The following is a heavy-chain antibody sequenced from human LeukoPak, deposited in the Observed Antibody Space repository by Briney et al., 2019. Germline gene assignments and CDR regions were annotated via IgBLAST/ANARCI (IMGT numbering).Heavy chain of an antibody. CDR1: GFTFSSCA. J-gene: IGHJ4*02. CDR3: TVETGGDYPHFDY. D-gene: IGHD4-17*01. CDR2: ISSSSSYI. Sequence: PGGSLRLSCSASGFTFSSCAMSWVRPAPGKGLEWVSSISSSSSYIYYADSVKGRFTISRDNAKNSLYLQMNSLRAEDTAVYSCTVETGGDYPHFDYWGQGTLVTVSS. V-gene: IGHV3-21*01.